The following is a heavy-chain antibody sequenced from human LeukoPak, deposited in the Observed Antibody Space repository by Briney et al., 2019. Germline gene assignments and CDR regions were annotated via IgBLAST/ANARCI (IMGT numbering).Heavy chain of an antibody. CDR2: ISGSGGST. J-gene: IGHJ4*02. CDR3: AKDVLSWGSSSWPFDY. D-gene: IGHD6-6*01. V-gene: IGHV3-23*01. CDR1: GFTFSSYA. Sequence: GGSLRLSCAASGFTFSSYAMSWVRQAPGKGLEWVSTISGSGGSTYNADSVKGRFTISRDNSKNTLYLQTNSLRAEDTAVYYCAKDVLSWGSSSWPFDYWGQGTQVTVSS.